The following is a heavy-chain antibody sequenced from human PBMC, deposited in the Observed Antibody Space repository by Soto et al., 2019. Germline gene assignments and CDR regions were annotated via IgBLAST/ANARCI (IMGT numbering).Heavy chain of an antibody. CDR3: ARVLPGGGYPHDYFDY. J-gene: IGHJ4*02. CDR1: GFTFSSYW. CDR2: IKQDGSEK. V-gene: IGHV3-7*01. D-gene: IGHD2-15*01. Sequence: LRLSCADSGFTFSSYWMSWVRQAPGKGLEWVADIKQDGSEKYYVDSVKGRFTISRDNAKNSLYLQMNSLRADDTAVYYCARVLPGGGYPHDYFDYWGQGTLVTVSS.